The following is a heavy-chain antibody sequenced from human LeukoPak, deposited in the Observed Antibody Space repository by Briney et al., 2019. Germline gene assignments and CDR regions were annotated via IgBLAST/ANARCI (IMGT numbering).Heavy chain of an antibody. CDR3: ARDGTAAGLYFDL. V-gene: IGHV3-7*01. CDR2: IRQDGSEK. D-gene: IGHD6-13*01. J-gene: IGHJ4*01. Sequence: GGSLRLSCEVSGFTFTDYWMNWVRQAPGKGPEWAASIRQDGSEKTYVDSVKGRFTISRDNTKNSLSLQLNGLRAEDTAVYYCARDGTAAGLYFDLWGQGTLVTVSS. CDR1: GFTFTDYW.